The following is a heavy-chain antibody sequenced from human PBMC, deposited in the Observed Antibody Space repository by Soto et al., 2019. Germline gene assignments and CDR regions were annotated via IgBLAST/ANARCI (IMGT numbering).Heavy chain of an antibody. CDR1: GFTFISYG. Sequence: QVQLVESGGGVVQPGRSLRLSCAASGFTFISYGMHWVRQAPGKGLEWVAVVSFDGTNRNYADSVKGRFTISRDNSKNTLDLQMNSLRAEDTSVYYCAKSGGGGSNQYFDQWGQGTLVSVAS. J-gene: IGHJ4*02. D-gene: IGHD1-26*01. CDR2: VSFDGTNR. V-gene: IGHV3-30*18. CDR3: AKSGGGGSNQYFDQ.